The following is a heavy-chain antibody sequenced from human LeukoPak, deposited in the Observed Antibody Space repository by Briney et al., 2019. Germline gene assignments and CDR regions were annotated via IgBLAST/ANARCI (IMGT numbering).Heavy chain of an antibody. D-gene: IGHD3-3*01. J-gene: IGHJ5*02. CDR1: GGSISSSSYY. V-gene: IGHV4-39*01. CDR2: IYYSGST. Sequence: SETLSLTCTVSGGSISSSSYYWGWIRQPPGTGLEWIGSIYYSGSTYYNPSLKSRVTISVDTSKNQFSLKLSSVTAADTAVYYCARHYAPPVYDFWSGYYLEWFDPWGQGTLVTVSS. CDR3: ARHYAPPVYDFWSGYYLEWFDP.